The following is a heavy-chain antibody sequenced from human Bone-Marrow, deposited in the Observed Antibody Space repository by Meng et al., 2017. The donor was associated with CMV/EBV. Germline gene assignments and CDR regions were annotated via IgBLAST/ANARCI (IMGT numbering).Heavy chain of an antibody. D-gene: IGHD1-1*01. V-gene: IGHV4-39*07. CDR2: IYYSGST. CDR1: GGSISSSSYY. CDR3: ARDIEWNDAFGWFDP. Sequence: GSLRLSCTVSGGSISSSSYYWGWIRQPQGKGLEWIGSIYYSGSTYYNPSLKRRVTISVDTSKNQFSLMLSSVTAADTAVYYCARDIEWNDAFGWFDPWGQGTLVTVSS. J-gene: IGHJ5*02.